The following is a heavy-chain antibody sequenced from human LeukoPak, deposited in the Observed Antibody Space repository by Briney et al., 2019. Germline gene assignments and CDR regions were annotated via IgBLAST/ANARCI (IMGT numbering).Heavy chain of an antibody. CDR3: ATRDFGDYGDFDI. V-gene: IGHV1-24*01. CDR1: GYTLSDLA. CDR2: LESEDGEA. Sequence: ASVKVSCEVSGYTLSDLAMHGVRHAPRRGREWVGGLESEDGEAIYAQSLTGRVTMTEDNSSDNAYMVLSSLRSEDTAVYYCATRDFGDYGDFDIWGPGTMVTVSS. D-gene: IGHD4-17*01. J-gene: IGHJ3*02.